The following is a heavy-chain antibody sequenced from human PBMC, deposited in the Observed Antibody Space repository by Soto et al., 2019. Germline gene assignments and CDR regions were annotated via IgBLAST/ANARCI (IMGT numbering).Heavy chain of an antibody. D-gene: IGHD2-15*01. CDR3: ARDRVVGANWFDP. CDR2: IYYSGST. Sequence: SETLSLTCPVSGGSISSYYWSWIRQPPGKGLEWIGYIYYSGSTNYNPSLKSRVTISVDTSKNQFSLKLSSVTAADTAVYYCARDRVVGANWFDPWGQGTLVTVSS. CDR1: GGSISSYY. V-gene: IGHV4-59*01. J-gene: IGHJ5*02.